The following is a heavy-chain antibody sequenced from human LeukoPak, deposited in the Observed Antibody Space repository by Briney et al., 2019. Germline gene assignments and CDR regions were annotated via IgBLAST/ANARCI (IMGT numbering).Heavy chain of an antibody. CDR3: AKVRGYSYVPFDY. V-gene: IGHV3-48*01. J-gene: IGHJ4*02. D-gene: IGHD5-18*01. Sequence: GGSLRLSCAASGFTFSSYSMNWVRQAPGKGLEWVSYISSSSSTIYYADSVKGRFTISRDNSKNTLYLQMNSLRAEDTAVYYCAKVRGYSYVPFDYWGQGTLVTVSS. CDR2: ISSSSSTI. CDR1: GFTFSSYS.